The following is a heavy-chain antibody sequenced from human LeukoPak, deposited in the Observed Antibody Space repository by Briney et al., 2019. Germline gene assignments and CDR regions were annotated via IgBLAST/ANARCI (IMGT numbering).Heavy chain of an antibody. CDR3: ARHGDVDTIDY. CDR1: GYSFTTYW. V-gene: IGHV5-51*01. CDR2: IFPGDSDT. D-gene: IGHD5-18*01. Sequence: GESLKISCKASGYSFTTYWIAWVRQMPGKGLEWMGIIFPGDSDTRYSPSFQGQVTISADKSISTAYLQWSSLRASDTAMYYCARHGDVDTIDYWGQGSLVTVSS. J-gene: IGHJ4*02.